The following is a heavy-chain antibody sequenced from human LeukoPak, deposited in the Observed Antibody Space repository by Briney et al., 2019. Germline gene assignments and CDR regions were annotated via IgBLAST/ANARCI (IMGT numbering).Heavy chain of an antibody. CDR3: ARDKGFLDF. V-gene: IGHV1-2*02. J-gene: IGHJ4*02. CDR2: INLNSGGA. CDR1: GYTFTAYY. D-gene: IGHD3/OR15-3a*01. Sequence: ASVTVSFTASGYTFTAYYMHWVRQAPGQGLELMGWINLNSGGANYAQKFQGRVTMTRDTSISMVYMELSSLKSDDTALYYCARDKGFLDFWGQGTLVTVS.